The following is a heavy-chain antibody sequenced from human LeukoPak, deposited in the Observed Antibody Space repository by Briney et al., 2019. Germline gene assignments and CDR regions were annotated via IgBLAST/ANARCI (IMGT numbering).Heavy chain of an antibody. Sequence: GGSLRLSCEASGFTFTNYWMHWVRQAPGKGLEWVSAISGGGGSTHYADSVKGRFTVSRDNTKNTLYLQMSSLRAGDTAVYYCAKSSYYDSSGYYREYYFDYWGQGTLVTVSS. CDR2: ISGGGGST. V-gene: IGHV3-23*01. D-gene: IGHD3-22*01. J-gene: IGHJ4*02. CDR1: GFTFTNYW. CDR3: AKSSYYDSSGYYREYYFDY.